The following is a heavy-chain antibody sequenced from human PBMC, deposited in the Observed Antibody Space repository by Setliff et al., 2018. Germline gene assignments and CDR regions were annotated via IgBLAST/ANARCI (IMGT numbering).Heavy chain of an antibody. Sequence: ASVKVSCKASGYIFRSYGINWMRQAPGQGFEWMGWISAYNDNTKSAQKFQGRVTMTTDTSTNTVFMELRSLRSDDTAMFYCARVVYYASGSSLSYGMDVWGQGTAVTV. D-gene: IGHD3-10*01. CDR3: ARVVYYASGSSLSYGMDV. J-gene: IGHJ6*02. CDR2: ISAYNDNT. CDR1: GYIFRSYG. V-gene: IGHV1-18*04.